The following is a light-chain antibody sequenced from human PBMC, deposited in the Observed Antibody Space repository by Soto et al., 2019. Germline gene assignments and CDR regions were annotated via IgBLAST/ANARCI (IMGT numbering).Light chain of an antibody. CDR1: QNVYNN. J-gene: IGKJ4*01. CDR2: DES. CDR3: QQCRNLPLT. Sequence: EIVMTHSPATLSVSPGEGATLSCKASQNVYNNLAWYQQRPGQPPRLLIYDESTRSTGISARFSGSGYGTEFTLTISSLKSEDFSVYFCQQCRNLPLTFGGGTKDEIK. V-gene: IGKV3-15*01.